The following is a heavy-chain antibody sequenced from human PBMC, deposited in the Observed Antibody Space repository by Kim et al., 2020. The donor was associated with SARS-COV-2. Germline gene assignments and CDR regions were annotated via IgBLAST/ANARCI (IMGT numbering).Heavy chain of an antibody. CDR2: ISGGGDRT. CDR1: GFNFNNYA. D-gene: IGHD6-19*01. J-gene: IGHJ4*02. V-gene: IGHV3-23*01. CDR3: SKWGAGTHYFDY. Sequence: GGSLRLSCVASGFNFNNYAKDWVRQVPAKGLEWVSSISGGGDRTYHADSAMGRFTIFRDNSKNTLYLQMNSLRAEDTAVYYCSKWGAGTHYFDYWGQGTLVTVSS.